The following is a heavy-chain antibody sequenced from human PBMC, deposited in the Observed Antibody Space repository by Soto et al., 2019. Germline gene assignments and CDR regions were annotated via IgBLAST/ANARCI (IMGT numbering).Heavy chain of an antibody. V-gene: IGHV3-21*01. Sequence: GGSLRLSCAASGFTFSSYSMNWVRQAPGKGLECVSSISSSSSYIYYADSVKGRFTISRDNAKNSLYLQMNSLRAEDTAVYYCAALLGGVFDYWGQGTLVTVYS. J-gene: IGHJ4*02. CDR1: GFTFSSYS. CDR2: ISSSSSYI. CDR3: AALLGGVFDY. D-gene: IGHD2-15*01.